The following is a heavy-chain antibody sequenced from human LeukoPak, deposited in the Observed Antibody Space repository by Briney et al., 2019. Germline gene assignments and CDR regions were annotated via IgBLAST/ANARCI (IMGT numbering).Heavy chain of an antibody. Sequence: GASVKVSCKASGYTFTNYYLHWVRQAPGQGLEWMGMINPGGGTTTYAQKSQGRVTMTRDTSTSTVYMELSALRSEDRAVFYCARSVGATKIPVRFDYWGQGTLVTVS. CDR2: INPGGGTT. CDR1: GYTFTNYY. J-gene: IGHJ4*02. D-gene: IGHD1-26*01. CDR3: ARSVGATKIPVRFDY. V-gene: IGHV1-46*01.